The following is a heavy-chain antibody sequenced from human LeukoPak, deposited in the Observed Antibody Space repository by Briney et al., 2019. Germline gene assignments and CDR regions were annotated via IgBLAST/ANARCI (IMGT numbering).Heavy chain of an antibody. D-gene: IGHD3-10*01. J-gene: IGHJ6*02. CDR3: ARDGGGGYGSGSYYKPYYYYGMDV. V-gene: IGHV3-33*01. CDR2: IWYDGSNK. CDR1: GFTFSSYG. Sequence: PGRSLRLSCAASGFTFSSYGMHWVRQAPGKGLEWVAVIWYDGSNKYYADSVKGRFTISRDNSKNTLYLQMNSLRAEDTAVYYCARDGGGGYGSGSYYKPYYYYGMDVWGQGITVTVSS.